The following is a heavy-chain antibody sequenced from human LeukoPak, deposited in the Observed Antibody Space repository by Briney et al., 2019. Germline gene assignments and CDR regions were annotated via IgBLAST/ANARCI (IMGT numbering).Heavy chain of an antibody. D-gene: IGHD3-10*01. CDR3: ARSVEAGYMDV. J-gene: IGHJ6*03. V-gene: IGHV3-7*01. CDR2: IKTDGSQI. Sequence: GGSLRLSCVASGFTFSSYWMTWVRQAPGKGLEWVANIKTDGSQICYVDSVKGRFTISRDNAKNSLYLQMNSLSAEDTAVYYCARSVEAGYMDVWGKGTTVTISS. CDR1: GFTFSSYW.